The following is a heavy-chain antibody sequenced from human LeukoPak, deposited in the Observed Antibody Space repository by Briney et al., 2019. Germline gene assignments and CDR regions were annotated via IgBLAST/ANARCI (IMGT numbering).Heavy chain of an antibody. Sequence: PSETLSLTCTVSGGSISTYYWNWIRQPAGKGLEWIGRFYASGSTNYNPSLKSRVTMSLDTSKNQFSLKLSSVTAADTAMYYCARQGYCTDGMCSGWFFDLWGRGTQVTVSS. CDR3: ARQGYCTDGMCSGWFFDL. D-gene: IGHD2-8*01. CDR2: FYASGST. CDR1: GGSISTYY. J-gene: IGHJ2*01. V-gene: IGHV4-4*07.